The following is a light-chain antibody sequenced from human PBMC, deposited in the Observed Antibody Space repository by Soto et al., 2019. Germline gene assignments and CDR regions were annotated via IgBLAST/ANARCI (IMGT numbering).Light chain of an antibody. V-gene: IGLV2-14*01. Sequence: LTQPASVSGSLGQSITISCTGTTRDIAGYNYISWYQQLPGKAPKLMIYQVTIRPSGISNRFSGSKSGNTASLTISGLQAEDEADYYCTSFSSSTSLYVFGTGTKV. CDR2: QVT. CDR1: TRDIAGYNY. CDR3: TSFSSSTSLYV. J-gene: IGLJ1*01.